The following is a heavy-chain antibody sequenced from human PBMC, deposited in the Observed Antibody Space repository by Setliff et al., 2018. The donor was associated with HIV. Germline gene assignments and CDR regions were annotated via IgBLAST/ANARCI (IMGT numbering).Heavy chain of an antibody. CDR1: GGSISSGNYY. Sequence: PSETLSLTCTVSGGSISSGNYYWSWIRQHPGKGLEWIGNIYYSGITYYYNPSLKSRVTISVDTSKNQFSLKLSSVTAADTAVYYCATYSSSWPDYWGQGTLVTVSS. V-gene: IGHV4-30-4*08. J-gene: IGHJ4*02. CDR2: IYYSGITY. CDR3: ATYSSSWPDY. D-gene: IGHD6-13*01.